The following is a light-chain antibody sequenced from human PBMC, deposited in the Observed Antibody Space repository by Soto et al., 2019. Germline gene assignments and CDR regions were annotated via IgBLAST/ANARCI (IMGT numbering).Light chain of an antibody. V-gene: IGKV4-1*01. CDR2: WAS. CDR1: QNVFYSSNNKNY. CDR3: QQYFSTRT. J-gene: IGKJ1*01. Sequence: DTVMTQSPDSLAVSLSVRTTINCKSIQNVFYSSNNKNYLAWYQQKPGQPPKLLIYWASTRESGVPDRFSGSWSGRDFTLTISSLQAEDVAVYYCQQYFSTRTFGQGTKVDIK.